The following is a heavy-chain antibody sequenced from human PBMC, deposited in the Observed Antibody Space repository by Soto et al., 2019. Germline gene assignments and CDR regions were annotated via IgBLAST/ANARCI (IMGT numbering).Heavy chain of an antibody. Sequence: GASVKVSCKASGYTFTSYAMHWVRQAPGQRLEWMGWINAGNGNTKYSQKFQGRVTITRDTSASTAYMELSSLRSEDTAVYYCARATYYYGSGSYYTSYYYYGTDVWGQGTTVTVSS. J-gene: IGHJ6*02. CDR2: INAGNGNT. CDR3: ARATYYYGSGSYYTSYYYYGTDV. CDR1: GYTFTSYA. D-gene: IGHD3-10*01. V-gene: IGHV1-3*01.